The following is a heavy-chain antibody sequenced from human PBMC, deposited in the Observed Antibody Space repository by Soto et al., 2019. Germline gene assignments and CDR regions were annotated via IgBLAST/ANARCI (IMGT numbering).Heavy chain of an antibody. J-gene: IGHJ4*02. V-gene: IGHV1-69*12. CDR3: ARDQGYGGNAKLDY. Sequence: QVQLVQSGDEVKKPGSSVKVSCKASGVTFSSYAISWVRQAPGQGLEWMGGIIPIFGTANYAQKFQGRVTITADESTSSAYLELSSMGAEDTAVYSCARDQGYGGNAKLDYGGQGTLVTVSS. CDR1: GVTFSSYA. CDR2: IIPIFGTA. D-gene: IGHD4-17*01.